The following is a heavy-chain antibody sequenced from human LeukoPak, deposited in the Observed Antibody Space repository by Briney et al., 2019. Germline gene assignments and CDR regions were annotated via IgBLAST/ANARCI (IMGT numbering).Heavy chain of an antibody. CDR2: ISSSGSTI. CDR1: GFTFSDYY. J-gene: IGHJ6*02. Sequence: PGGSLRLSCAASGFTFSDYYMSWIRQAPGKGLEWVSYISSSGSTIYYADSVKGRFTISRDNAKNSLYLQMNSLRAEDTAVYYCARAVVIVVVPAAMHGYYGMDVWGQGTTVTVSS. CDR3: ARAVVIVVVPAAMHGYYGMDV. D-gene: IGHD2-2*01. V-gene: IGHV3-11*01.